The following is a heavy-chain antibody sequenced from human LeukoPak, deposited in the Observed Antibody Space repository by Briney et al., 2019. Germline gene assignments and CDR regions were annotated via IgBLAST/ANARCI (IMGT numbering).Heavy chain of an antibody. V-gene: IGHV1-46*01. D-gene: IGHD6-13*01. J-gene: IGHJ5*02. CDR2: INPSGGST. CDR1: GYTFTSYY. Sequence: ASVKVSCKASGYTFTSYYMHWVRQAPGQGLEWMGIINPSGGSTSYAQKFQGRVTMTRDTSTSTVYMELSSLRSEDTAVYYCAREAAAAGTDGWFDPWGQGTLVTVSS. CDR3: AREAAAAGTDGWFDP.